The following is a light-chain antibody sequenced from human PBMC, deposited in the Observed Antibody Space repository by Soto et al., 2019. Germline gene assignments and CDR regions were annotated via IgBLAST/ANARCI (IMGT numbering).Light chain of an antibody. Sequence: IVMTQSPATLSVSPGERATLSCSVSQSVSSNFAWDQQKPGQAPRLLIYGASPRATGIPARFSGSGSGTAFALPISSLQSEDFAGYFCQQYINWPRTLGQGTKVEIK. V-gene: IGKV3-15*01. CDR3: QQYINWPRT. J-gene: IGKJ1*01. CDR1: QSVSSN. CDR2: GAS.